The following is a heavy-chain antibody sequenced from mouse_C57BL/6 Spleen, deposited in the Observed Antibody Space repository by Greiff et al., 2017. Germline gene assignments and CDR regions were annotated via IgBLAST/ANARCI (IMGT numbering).Heavy chain of an antibody. J-gene: IGHJ1*03. D-gene: IGHD2-4*01. Sequence: EVKVVESGGGLVQPGGSLSLSCAASGFTFTDYYMSWVRQPPGKALEWLGFIRNKANGYTTEYSASVKGRFTISRDNSQSILYLQMNALRAEDSATYYCARSMITTRDWYFDVWGTGTTVTVSS. CDR2: IRNKANGYTT. V-gene: IGHV7-3*01. CDR1: GFTFTDYY. CDR3: ARSMITTRDWYFDV.